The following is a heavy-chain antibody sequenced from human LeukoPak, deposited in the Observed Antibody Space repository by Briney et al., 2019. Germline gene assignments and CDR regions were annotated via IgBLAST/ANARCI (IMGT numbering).Heavy chain of an antibody. Sequence: GGSLRLSCVASGFSFSTYWMSWVRQAPGKGLEWVANIKEDGSEKYYVDSVKGRFTMCRDNAKNSVYLQMNRLRVEDTAVYYCAKDSKTYSGSYGVDYWGQGTLVTVPS. CDR2: IKEDGSEK. D-gene: IGHD1-26*01. J-gene: IGHJ4*02. V-gene: IGHV3-7*01. CDR1: GFSFSTYW. CDR3: AKDSKTYSGSYGVDY.